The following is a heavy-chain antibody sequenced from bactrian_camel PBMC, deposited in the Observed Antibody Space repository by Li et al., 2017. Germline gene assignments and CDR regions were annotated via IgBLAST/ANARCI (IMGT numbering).Heavy chain of an antibody. CDR1: GYSVSDFC. V-gene: IGHV3S54*01. Sequence: HVQLVESGGGSVQAGGSLRLSCSTAGYSVSDFCMAWFRQVPGQEREVVASIDTRGGSMYYADTVKGRFAISRDNAKNTLYLQMNSLKPEDTATYYCATGWTFGYCGQGTQVTVS. CDR2: IDTRGGSM. CDR3: ATGWTFGY. D-gene: IGHD5*01. J-gene: IGHJ6*01.